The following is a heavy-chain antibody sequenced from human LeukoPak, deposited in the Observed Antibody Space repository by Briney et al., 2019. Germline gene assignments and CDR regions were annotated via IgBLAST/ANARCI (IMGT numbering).Heavy chain of an antibody. CDR3: ARGGPGEVDAFDI. J-gene: IGHJ3*02. Sequence: ESSETLSLTCAVYGGSFSGYYWSWIRQPPGKGLEWIGEINHSGSTNYNPSLKSRVTISVDTSKNQFSLKLSSVTAADTAVYYCARGGPGEVDAFDIWGQGTMVTVSS. V-gene: IGHV4-34*01. CDR1: GGSFSGYY. CDR2: INHSGST. D-gene: IGHD7-27*01.